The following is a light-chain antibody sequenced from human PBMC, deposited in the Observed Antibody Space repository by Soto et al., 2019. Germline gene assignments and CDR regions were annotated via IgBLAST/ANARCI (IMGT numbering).Light chain of an antibody. J-gene: IGKJ1*01. CDR1: QGISSY. CDR2: AAS. CDR3: QQYYSYPRT. V-gene: IGKV1-8*01. Sequence: AIRMTQSPSSLSASTGDRVTITCRASQGISSYLAWYQQKPGKAPNLLIYAASTLQSGVPPRFSGSGSGTDFTLTITCLQSEDFATYYCQQYYSYPRTFGQGTKVEIK.